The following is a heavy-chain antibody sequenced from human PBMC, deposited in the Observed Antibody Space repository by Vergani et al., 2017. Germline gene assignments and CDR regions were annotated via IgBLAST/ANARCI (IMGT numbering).Heavy chain of an antibody. V-gene: IGHV3-15*01. Sequence: EVQLLESGGGLVQPGGSLRLSCAASGFTFSSYAMSWVRQAPGKGLEWVGRIKSKTDGGTTDYAAPVKGRFTISRDDSKNTLYLQMNSLKTEDTAVYYCTTMSYYDYVWGKYYFDYWGQGTLVTVSS. D-gene: IGHD3-16*01. CDR3: TTMSYYDYVWGKYYFDY. J-gene: IGHJ4*02. CDR2: IKSKTDGGTT. CDR1: GFTFSSYA.